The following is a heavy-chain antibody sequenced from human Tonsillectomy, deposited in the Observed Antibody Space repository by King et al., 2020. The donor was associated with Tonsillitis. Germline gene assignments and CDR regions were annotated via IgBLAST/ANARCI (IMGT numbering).Heavy chain of an antibody. V-gene: IGHV5-10-1*03. CDR3: ARMAILTGYYGAIPGY. J-gene: IGHJ4*02. CDR1: GYSFTSYW. Sequence: QLVQSGAEVKKPGESLRISCKGSGYSFTSYWISWVRQMPGKGLEWMGRIDPSDSYTNYSPSFQGHVTISADTSISTAYLQWSSLKASDTAMYYCARMAILTGYYGAIPGYWGQGTLVTVSS. D-gene: IGHD3-9*01. CDR2: IDPSDSYT.